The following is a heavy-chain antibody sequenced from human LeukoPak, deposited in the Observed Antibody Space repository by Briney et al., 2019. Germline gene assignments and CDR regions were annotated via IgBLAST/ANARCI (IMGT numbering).Heavy chain of an antibody. Sequence: AETLSLTCTVSGGSISSYYWSWIRQPPGKGLEWIGYIHYSGSTNYNPSLKSRVTISVDTSKNQFSLKLSSVTAADTAVYYCARTTEGYCRGRSCYSYYYYMDVWGKGTTVTVSS. V-gene: IGHV4-59*01. CDR3: ARTTEGYCRGRSCYSYYYYMDV. J-gene: IGHJ6*03. CDR1: GGSISSYY. D-gene: IGHD2-15*01. CDR2: IHYSGST.